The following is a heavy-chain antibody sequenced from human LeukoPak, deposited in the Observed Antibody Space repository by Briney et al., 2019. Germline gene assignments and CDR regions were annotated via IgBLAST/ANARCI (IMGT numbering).Heavy chain of an antibody. Sequence: GASVKVPCKTSGYTFTSHDINWVRQATGQGLEWMGWMNPNRGNTGYAQKFQGRVTITRNTSITTAYMELSSLRSEDTAVYYCARGPKWSGSYYYFDYWGQGTLVTVSS. CDR2: MNPNRGNT. CDR1: GYTFTSHD. J-gene: IGHJ4*02. V-gene: IGHV1-8*01. CDR3: ARGPKWSGSYYYFDY. D-gene: IGHD1-26*01.